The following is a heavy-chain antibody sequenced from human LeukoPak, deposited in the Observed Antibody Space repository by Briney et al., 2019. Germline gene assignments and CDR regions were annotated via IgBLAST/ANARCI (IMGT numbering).Heavy chain of an antibody. CDR2: INPNGDTT. J-gene: IGHJ4*02. CDR3: AREMLGMSHYFEY. CDR1: GFTFSTYA. D-gene: IGHD7-27*01. Sequence: PGGSLRLSCAASGFTFSTYAMHWVRQAPGKGLEFVSAINPNGDTTFYANSVRDRFTISRDNSKNKLYLQMGSLRPEDMAVYYCAREMLGMSHYFEYWGQGTLVTVSS. V-gene: IGHV3-64*01.